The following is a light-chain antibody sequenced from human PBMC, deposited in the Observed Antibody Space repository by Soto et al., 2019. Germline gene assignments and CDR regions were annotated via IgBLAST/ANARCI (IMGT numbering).Light chain of an antibody. J-gene: IGKJ5*01. V-gene: IGKV3-20*01. CDR3: QRYGRSPPIT. Sequence: EIVLTQSPGTLSLSPGERATLSCRASQSISSNYLAWYQQKPGQAPRLLIYGASSRATGIPDRFSGSGSGTTFTLTISRLEPEDFAVYYCQRYGRSPPITFGQGTRLENK. CDR2: GAS. CDR1: QSISSNY.